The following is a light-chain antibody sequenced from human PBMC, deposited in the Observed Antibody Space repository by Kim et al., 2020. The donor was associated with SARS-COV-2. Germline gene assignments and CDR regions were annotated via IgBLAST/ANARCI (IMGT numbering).Light chain of an antibody. Sequence: EIVLTQSPGTLSFSPGERATLSCRASQSVSSSYLAWYQHKPGQAPRLLVYATSSRATGIPDRFSGSGSGTDFTLTIGRLEPEDFAVYYCERYAGSPWTFSQGTKVDIK. CDR1: QSVSSSY. V-gene: IGKV3-20*01. CDR2: ATS. CDR3: ERYAGSPWT. J-gene: IGKJ1*01.